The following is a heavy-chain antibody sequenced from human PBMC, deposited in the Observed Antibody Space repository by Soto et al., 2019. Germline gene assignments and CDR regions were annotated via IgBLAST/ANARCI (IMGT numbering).Heavy chain of an antibody. J-gene: IGHJ4*02. CDR3: ARERDYGGNFPYFDY. Sequence: SVKVTCKASGGTFSSYAISWVRQAPGQGLEWMGGIIPIFGTANYAQKFQGRVTITADKSTSTAYMELSSLRSEDTAVYYCARERDYGGNFPYFDYWGQGTLVTVSS. CDR2: IIPIFGTA. V-gene: IGHV1-69*06. CDR1: GGTFSSYA. D-gene: IGHD2-21*02.